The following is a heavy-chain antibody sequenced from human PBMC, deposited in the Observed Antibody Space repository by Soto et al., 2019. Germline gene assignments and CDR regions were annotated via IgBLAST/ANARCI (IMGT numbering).Heavy chain of an antibody. D-gene: IGHD1-20*01. CDR2: IERDDDDK. V-gene: IGHV2-70*13. CDR1: GFSLTSLGMC. Sequence: GTTLVNPTETLKLTCTCSGFSLTSLGMCVSLIRQSPGKALEWLALIERDDDDKYYSTSLETRLTISKDTRKNQVVLTMANMEPADTATYYCARSIRGPRRFNGMDVWGQGT. CDR3: ARSIRGPRRFNGMDV. J-gene: IGHJ6*02.